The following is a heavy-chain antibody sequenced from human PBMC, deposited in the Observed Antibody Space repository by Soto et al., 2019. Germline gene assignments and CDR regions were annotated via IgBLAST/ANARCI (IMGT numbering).Heavy chain of an antibody. CDR1: GGTFRNYP. V-gene: IGHV1-69*04. Sequence: SVKVSCKASGGTFRNYPINWVRQAPGQGLEWMGSIFPLTDIPDYAQNFQARLTISADKSTSTAYMELSSLTSDDTAMYFWARGPLVVLNYFESWGQGTLVTVSS. CDR3: ARGPLVVLNYFES. CDR2: IFPLTDIP. J-gene: IGHJ4*02.